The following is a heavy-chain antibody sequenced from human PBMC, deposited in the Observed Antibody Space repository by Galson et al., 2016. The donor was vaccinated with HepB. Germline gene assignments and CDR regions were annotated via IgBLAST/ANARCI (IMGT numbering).Heavy chain of an antibody. CDR1: GYAFTRHL. V-gene: IGHV1-3*01. CDR3: ARDAASTIFGVVVRNFDY. D-gene: IGHD3-3*01. Sequence: SVKVSCKASGYAFTRHLIHWVRQAPGQRPEWMGWINAGAGNSKYSLKFQGRITITNDTSASIAYMELTSLTSEDTAVYYCARDAASTIFGVVVRNFDYWGQGTLVTVSS. J-gene: IGHJ4*02. CDR2: INAGAGNS.